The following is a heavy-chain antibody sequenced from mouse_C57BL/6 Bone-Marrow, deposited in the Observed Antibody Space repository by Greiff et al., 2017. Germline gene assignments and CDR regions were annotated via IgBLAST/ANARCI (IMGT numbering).Heavy chain of an antibody. D-gene: IGHD1-1*01. CDR3: ARERITTVVADISLYYYAMDY. CDR1: GYTFTDYY. CDR2: INPNNGGT. V-gene: IGHV1-26*01. J-gene: IGHJ4*01. Sequence: EVQLQQSGPELVKPGASVKIPCKASGYTFTDYYMNWVKQSHGKSLEWIGDINPNNGGTSYNQKFKGKATLTVDKSSSTAYMELRSLTSEDSAVYYCARERITTVVADISLYYYAMDYWGQGTSVTVSS.